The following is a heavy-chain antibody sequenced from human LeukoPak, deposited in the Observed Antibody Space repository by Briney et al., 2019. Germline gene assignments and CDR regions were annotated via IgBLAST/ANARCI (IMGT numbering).Heavy chain of an antibody. J-gene: IGHJ4*02. Sequence: ASVKVSCKSSGYTFTNYYIHWVQQAPGQGLEWMGIFNPSGYNPNYAQTTYSQKLQGRVTMTGDTSTSTAYVELSSLSSEDTAIYYCARELHGGYFDYWGQGTLVAVSS. D-gene: IGHD3-16*01. CDR3: ARELHGGYFDY. CDR1: GYTFTNYY. CDR2: FNPSGYNP. V-gene: IGHV1-46*04.